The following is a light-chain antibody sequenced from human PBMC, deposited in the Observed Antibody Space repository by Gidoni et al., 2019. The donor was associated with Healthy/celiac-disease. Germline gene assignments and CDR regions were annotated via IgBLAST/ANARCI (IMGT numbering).Light chain of an antibody. CDR3: QQYYSTLPCS. CDR1: QSVLYSSNNKNY. J-gene: IGKJ2*04. Sequence: DIVMTQPPDSLAGSLGERATINCKSSQSVLYSSNNKNYLAWYQQKPGQPPTLLIYWASTRESGVPDRFSGSGSGTDFTLTISSLQAEDVAVYYCQQYYSTLPCSFGQGTKLEIK. V-gene: IGKV4-1*01. CDR2: WAS.